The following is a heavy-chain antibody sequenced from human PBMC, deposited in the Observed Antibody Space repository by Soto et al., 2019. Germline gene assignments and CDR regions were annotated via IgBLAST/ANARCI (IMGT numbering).Heavy chain of an antibody. Sequence: SETLSLTCTVSGGSISSTSYYWGWIRQPPGKGLEWIGSVYYSGSTYYNPSLKSRVTISVDTSKNQFSLKLSSVTAADTAVYYCAGRFSDGMDVWGQGTTVTVSS. CDR3: AGRFSDGMDV. CDR2: VYYSGST. CDR1: GGSISSTSYY. V-gene: IGHV4-39*01. D-gene: IGHD3-3*01. J-gene: IGHJ6*02.